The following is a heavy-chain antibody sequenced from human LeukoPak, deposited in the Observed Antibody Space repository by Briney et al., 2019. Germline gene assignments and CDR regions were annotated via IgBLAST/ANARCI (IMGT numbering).Heavy chain of an antibody. Sequence: PGGSLRLSCAASGFTLSSYWMHWVRQAPGKGLVWVSLISSDGSTTTYADSVKGRFSISRDNAKNSLYLQMNSLRAEDTAVYYCARVYRKGSGSYYLLYFDYWGQGTLVTVSS. CDR2: ISSDGSTT. CDR1: GFTLSSYW. CDR3: ARVYRKGSGSYYLLYFDY. J-gene: IGHJ4*02. V-gene: IGHV3-74*01. D-gene: IGHD3-10*01.